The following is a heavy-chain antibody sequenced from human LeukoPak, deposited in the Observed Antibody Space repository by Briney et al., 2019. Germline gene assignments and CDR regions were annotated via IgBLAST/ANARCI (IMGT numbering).Heavy chain of an antibody. D-gene: IGHD1-26*01. Sequence: PGGSLRLSCAASGFTFSDHYMDWVRQAPGKGLEWVGRTRNKANSYTTEYAASVKGSFTISRDDSKNSLYLQMSSLKTEDTAVYYCTTWGVGADYYYYGMDVWGQGTTVTVSS. CDR3: TTWGVGADYYYYGMDV. CDR1: GFTFSDHY. J-gene: IGHJ6*02. CDR2: TRNKANSYTT. V-gene: IGHV3-72*01.